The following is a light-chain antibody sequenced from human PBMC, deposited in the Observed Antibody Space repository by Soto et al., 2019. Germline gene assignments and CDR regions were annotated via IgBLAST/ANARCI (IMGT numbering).Light chain of an antibody. V-gene: IGKV1-5*01. CDR2: AAS. Sequence: DIQMTQSPSTLSSSVGDRVTITCRASQTISSGLAWYQQNPGQAPELLIYAASTLQSGVPSRFSGSGSGTDFTLIISCLQSEDFATYYCQQYYSLPRTFGQGTKVDIK. CDR1: QTISSG. J-gene: IGKJ1*01. CDR3: QQYYSLPRT.